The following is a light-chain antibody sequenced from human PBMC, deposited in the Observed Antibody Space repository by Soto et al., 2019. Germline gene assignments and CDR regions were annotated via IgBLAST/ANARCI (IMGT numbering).Light chain of an antibody. CDR1: QSVSSSY. Sequence: EIVLTQSPGTLSLSPGGRATLSCRASQSVSSSYLAWYQQKPGQAPRLLIYGASSRATGIPDRFSGSVSGTDFTLTISRLEPEDFAMYYCQQYGNSPFGGGTKVDNK. J-gene: IGKJ4*01. CDR2: GAS. CDR3: QQYGNSP. V-gene: IGKV3-20*01.